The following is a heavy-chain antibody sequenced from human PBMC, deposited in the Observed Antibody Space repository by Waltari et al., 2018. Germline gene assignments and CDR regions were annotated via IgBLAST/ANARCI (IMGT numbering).Heavy chain of an antibody. CDR1: GSTFTSYD. V-gene: IGHV1-8*01. CDR2: MNPNSGNT. Sequence: QVQLVQSGAEVTKPGASVNVSCKASGSTFTSYDINWVRPATGQGLEWMGWMNPNSGNTGYAQKFQGRVTMTRNTSISTAYMELSSLRSEDTAVYYCATYSSGYFSRDDAFDIWGQGTMVTVSS. CDR3: ATYSSGYFSRDDAFDI. J-gene: IGHJ3*02. D-gene: IGHD3-22*01.